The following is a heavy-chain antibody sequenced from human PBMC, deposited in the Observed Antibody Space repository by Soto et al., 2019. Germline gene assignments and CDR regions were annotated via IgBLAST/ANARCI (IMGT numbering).Heavy chain of an antibody. Sequence: QVHLVESGGGVVQPGRSLRLSCAASGFTFSTTGMHWVRQAPGKGLEWVAMISHDGGVKHYTDSVKGRFTISRDTSNNTVYLQMNSLRPEDTAMYHCAEALYGAGWYNYFDPWGQGTLVTVSS. V-gene: IGHV3-30*03. CDR1: GFTFSTTG. CDR2: ISHDGGVK. CDR3: AEALYGAGWYNYFDP. J-gene: IGHJ5*02. D-gene: IGHD6-19*01.